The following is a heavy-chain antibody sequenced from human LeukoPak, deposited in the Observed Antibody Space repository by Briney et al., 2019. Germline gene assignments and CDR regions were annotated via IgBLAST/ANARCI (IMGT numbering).Heavy chain of an antibody. CDR2: IKEDESEK. CDR3: ARESRVYYDSSSRWFHP. D-gene: IGHD3-22*01. Sequence: GGSLRLSCAASGFTFSIFGMSWGRQAPGKGLEWVANIKEDESEKYYVDSVKGRFTISRDNAKNSLYLQMNSLRAEDTAVYYCARESRVYYDSSSRWFHPWGQGTLVTVSS. V-gene: IGHV3-7*01. J-gene: IGHJ5*02. CDR1: GFTFSIFG.